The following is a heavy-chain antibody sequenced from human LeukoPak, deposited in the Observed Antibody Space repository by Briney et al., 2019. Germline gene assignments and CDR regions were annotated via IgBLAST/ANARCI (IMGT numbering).Heavy chain of an antibody. V-gene: IGHV4-59*01. CDR2: IYSSGST. Sequence: SETLSLTCTVSGGSISSYYWSWIRQPPGKELEWLGNIYSSGSTNYNPSLKSRVTVSVDTSKKQFSLKLSSVTAADTAVYYCARVLGSGYSDYWGQGTLVTVSS. CDR3: ARVLGSGYSDY. D-gene: IGHD2-15*01. CDR1: GGSISSYY. J-gene: IGHJ4*02.